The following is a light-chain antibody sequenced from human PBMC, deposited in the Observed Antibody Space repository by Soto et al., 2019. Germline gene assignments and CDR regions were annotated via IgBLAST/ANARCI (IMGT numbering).Light chain of an antibody. Sequence: EIVLTQSPGTLSLSPGERATLSCRASQSVSSSYLAWYQQKPGQAPRLLIYGASRRATGIPDRFSGSGSGTDFTLTISRLEPEDFAVYYCQQYGSSFGTFGQGTKVDIK. CDR2: GAS. V-gene: IGKV3-20*01. CDR3: QQYGSSFGT. CDR1: QSVSSSY. J-gene: IGKJ1*01.